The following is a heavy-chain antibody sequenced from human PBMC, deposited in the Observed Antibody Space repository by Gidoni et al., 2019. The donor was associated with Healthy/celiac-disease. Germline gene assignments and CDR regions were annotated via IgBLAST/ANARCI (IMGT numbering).Heavy chain of an antibody. V-gene: IGHV3-23*01. J-gene: IGHJ4*02. D-gene: IGHD1-26*01. Sequence: EVQLLESGGGLVQPGGSLRLSCASVGFSFSSYAMGWVRQAPGKGLVWVSAISGSGGSTYYADSVKGRFTISRDNSKNTLYLQMNSLRAEDTAVYYCAKDAGSSWEQVYWGQGTLVTVSS. CDR2: ISGSGGST. CDR1: GFSFSSYA. CDR3: AKDAGSSWEQVY.